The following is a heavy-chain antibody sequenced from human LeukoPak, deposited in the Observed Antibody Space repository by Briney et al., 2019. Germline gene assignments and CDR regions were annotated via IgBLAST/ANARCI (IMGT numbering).Heavy chain of an antibody. CDR3: AKDYLGGSHAFDI. Sequence: SGGSLRLSCAASGFTFSSYAMSWVRQAPGKGLEWVAVISYDGSNKYYADSVKGRFTISRDNSKNTLYLQMNSLRTEDTAVYYCAKDYLGGSHAFDIWGQGTMVTVSS. V-gene: IGHV3-30*18. CDR1: GFTFSSYA. J-gene: IGHJ3*02. CDR2: ISYDGSNK. D-gene: IGHD3-10*01.